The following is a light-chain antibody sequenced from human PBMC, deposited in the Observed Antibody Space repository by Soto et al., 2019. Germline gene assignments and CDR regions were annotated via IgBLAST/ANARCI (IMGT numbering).Light chain of an antibody. CDR2: DNN. Sequence: QSVLTQPLSVSAAPGQKVTISCSGSSSNIGNNYVSWYQQLPGTAPKLLIYDNNKRPSGIPDRFSGSKSGTSATLGITGLQTGDEADYYCGTWDSSLSAYVFGTATKSPS. CDR3: GTWDSSLSAYV. CDR1: SSNIGNNY. V-gene: IGLV1-51*01. J-gene: IGLJ1*01.